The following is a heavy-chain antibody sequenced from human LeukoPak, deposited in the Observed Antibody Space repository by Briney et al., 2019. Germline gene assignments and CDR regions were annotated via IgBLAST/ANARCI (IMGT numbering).Heavy chain of an antibody. V-gene: IGHV3-30-3*01. D-gene: IGHD3-16*02. Sequence: PGGSLRLSCAASGFTFSSYAMHWVRQAPGKGLEWVAVISYDGSNKYYADSVKGRFTISRDNSENTLYLQMNSLRAEDTAVYYCARAYRGYPAFDIWGQGTMVTVSS. CDR3: ARAYRGYPAFDI. CDR2: ISYDGSNK. J-gene: IGHJ3*02. CDR1: GFTFSSYA.